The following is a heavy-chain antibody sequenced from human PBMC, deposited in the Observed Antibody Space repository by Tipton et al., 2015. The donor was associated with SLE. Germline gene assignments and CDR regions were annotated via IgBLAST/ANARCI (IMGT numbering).Heavy chain of an antibody. CDR1: GGSISSYY. D-gene: IGHD4-17*01. V-gene: IGHV4-59*12. CDR2: VYYSGSS. CDR3: ARDVEDLRSSPPAHGFDI. Sequence: TLSLTCTVSGGSISSYYWGWLRQPPGKGLEWIGDVYYSGSSFYNPSLKSRVTISVDTSKNQLSLKLNSVTAADTAVYYCARDVEDLRSSPPAHGFDIWGQGTMVTVSS. J-gene: IGHJ3*02.